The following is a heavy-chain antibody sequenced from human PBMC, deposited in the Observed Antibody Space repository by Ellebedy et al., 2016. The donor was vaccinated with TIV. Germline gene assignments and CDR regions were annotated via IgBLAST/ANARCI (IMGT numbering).Heavy chain of an antibody. D-gene: IGHD3-3*01. CDR3: ARFFDFWSGYYNYYYYGMDV. V-gene: IGHV4-59*12. J-gene: IGHJ6*02. CDR2: IYYSGST. CDR1: GGSISSYY. Sequence: SETLSLXCTVSGGSISSYYWSWIRQPPGKGLEWIGYIYYSGSTNYNPSLKSRVTISVDTSKNQFSLKLSSVTAADTAVYYCARFFDFWSGYYNYYYYGMDVWGQGTTVTVSS.